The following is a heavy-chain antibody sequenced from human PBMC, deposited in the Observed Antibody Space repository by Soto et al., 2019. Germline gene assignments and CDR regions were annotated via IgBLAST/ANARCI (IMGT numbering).Heavy chain of an antibody. J-gene: IGHJ4*02. CDR1: GFTFSIYA. D-gene: IGHD2-2*01. CDR3: AKVVPDDCSSITCRYFDY. V-gene: IGHV3-23*01. Sequence: GGSLRLSCAASGFTFSIYAMSWVRQAPGKGLEWVSTVSVSGANTYYADAVKGRFTASRDNSKNTLYLQVNSLRVEDTAVYYCAKVVPDDCSSITCRYFDYWGLGTLVTVSS. CDR2: VSVSGANT.